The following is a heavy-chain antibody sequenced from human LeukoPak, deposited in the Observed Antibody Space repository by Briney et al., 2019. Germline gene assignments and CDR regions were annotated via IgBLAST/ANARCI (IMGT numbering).Heavy chain of an antibody. CDR1: GFIFSSYE. CDR2: ISSSGSTI. D-gene: IGHD3-9*01. CDR3: ARGDDILTGYEDAFDI. Sequence: PGGSLRLSCAASGFIFSSYEMNWVRQAPGKGLEWVSYISSSGSTIYYADSVKGRFTISRDNAKNSLYLQMNSLRAEDTAVYYCARGDDILTGYEDAFDIWGQRTMVTVSS. V-gene: IGHV3-48*03. J-gene: IGHJ3*02.